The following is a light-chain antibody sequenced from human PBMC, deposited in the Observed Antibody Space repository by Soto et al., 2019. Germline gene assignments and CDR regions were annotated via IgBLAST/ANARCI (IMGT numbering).Light chain of an antibody. J-gene: IGLJ1*01. CDR2: EVT. CDR3: SSHGGANNFYL. CDR1: SSDIGAYNY. V-gene: IGLV2-8*01. Sequence: QSALTQPPSASGSPGQSVAISCTGTSSDIGAYNYVSWYQQHPGKVPKLIIYEVTNRPSGVPDRFSASKSGNTASLTVSGLQAEDEADYYCSSHGGANNFYLFGTGTKLTVL.